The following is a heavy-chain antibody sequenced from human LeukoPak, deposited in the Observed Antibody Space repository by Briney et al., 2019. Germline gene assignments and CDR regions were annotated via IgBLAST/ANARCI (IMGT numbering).Heavy chain of an antibody. J-gene: IGHJ5*02. Sequence: GGSLRLSCVASGFTFSRYSMNWVRQAPGKGLEWVSYISSSSSTIYYADSVKGRFTISRDNAKNSLYLQMNSLRAEDTAVYYCAREGSSILTSPNWFDPWGQGTLVTVSS. CDR3: AREGSSILTSPNWFDP. D-gene: IGHD3-9*01. V-gene: IGHV3-48*01. CDR2: ISSSSSTI. CDR1: GFTFSRYS.